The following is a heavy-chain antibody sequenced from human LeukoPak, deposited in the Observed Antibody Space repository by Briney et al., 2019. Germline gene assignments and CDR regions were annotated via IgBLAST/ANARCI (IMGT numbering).Heavy chain of an antibody. CDR3: ASITMNAFDM. CDR1: GGSIDYY. CDR2: VYYGGSA. V-gene: IGHV4-39*01. J-gene: IGHJ3*02. D-gene: IGHD3-22*01. Sequence: PSETLSLTCTVSGGSIDYYWGWIRQPPGKGLECIGSVYYGGSAYYNPSLRSRVTISVDTSKNQFSLKLNSVTAADTAVYYCASITMNAFDMWGQGTMVTVSS.